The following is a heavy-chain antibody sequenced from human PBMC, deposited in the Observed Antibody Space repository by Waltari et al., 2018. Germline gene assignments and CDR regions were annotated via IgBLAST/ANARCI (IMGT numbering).Heavy chain of an antibody. D-gene: IGHD2-2*01. CDR1: GYSFTSHW. CDR3: VRHRTTYPLEIDY. Sequence: EVQLVQSGAEVKKPEESLRISCEGFGYSFTSHWISWVRQIPGKGLEWVGRIDPSDSFRNYGPAFEGHVTISVVQSLRTAYLQWDSLKASDTAIYYCVRHRTTYPLEIDYWGQGTLVTVSS. V-gene: IGHV5-10-1*01. CDR2: IDPSDSFR. J-gene: IGHJ4*02.